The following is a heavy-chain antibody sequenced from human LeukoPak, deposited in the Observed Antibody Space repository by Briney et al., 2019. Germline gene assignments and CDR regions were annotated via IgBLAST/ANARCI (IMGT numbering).Heavy chain of an antibody. Sequence: GGSLRLSCAASGLTVSSNYMSWVRQAPGKGLEWVSVIYIGGNTYYADPVKGRFTISRDNSKNTLYLQMNSLRAEDTAVYYCARDIHSSGYYPNWFDPWGQGTLVTVSS. V-gene: IGHV3-53*05. CDR3: ARDIHSSGYYPNWFDP. CDR1: GLTVSSNY. D-gene: IGHD3-22*01. CDR2: IYIGGNT. J-gene: IGHJ5*02.